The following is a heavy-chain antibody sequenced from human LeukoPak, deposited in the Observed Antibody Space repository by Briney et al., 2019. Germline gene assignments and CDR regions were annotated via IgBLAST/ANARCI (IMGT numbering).Heavy chain of an antibody. Sequence: SETLSLTCTVSGGSISSYYWSWIRQPPGKGLEWIGYIYYSGSTNYNPSLKSRVTISVDTSKDQFSLKLSSVTAADTAVYYCVRHRSITMVRGPPDIWGQGTMVTVSS. J-gene: IGHJ3*02. CDR1: GGSISSYY. D-gene: IGHD3-10*01. CDR3: VRHRSITMVRGPPDI. V-gene: IGHV4-59*08. CDR2: IYYSGST.